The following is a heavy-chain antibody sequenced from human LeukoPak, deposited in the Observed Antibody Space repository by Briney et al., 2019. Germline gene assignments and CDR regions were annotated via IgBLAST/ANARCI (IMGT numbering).Heavy chain of an antibody. Sequence: ASVKVSCKASGYTFTSYDINWVRHAPGQGLGLKGWMNPNSGNTGYAQKFQGRVTMTRNTSISTAYMELSSLRSEDTAVYYCARAGDYGDYWGQGTLVTVSS. D-gene: IGHD3-10*01. CDR1: GYTFTSYD. J-gene: IGHJ4*02. CDR2: MNPNSGNT. CDR3: ARAGDYGDY. V-gene: IGHV1-8*01.